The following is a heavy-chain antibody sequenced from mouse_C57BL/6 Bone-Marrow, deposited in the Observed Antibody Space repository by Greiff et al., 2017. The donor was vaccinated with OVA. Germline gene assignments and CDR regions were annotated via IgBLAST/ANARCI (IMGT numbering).Heavy chain of an antibody. Sequence: VMLVQPGAELVKPGASVKISCKASGYAFSSYWMNWVKQRPGQGLEWIGQIYPGDGDTNYNGKFKGKATLTVDKSSSTAYMQLSSLTSEDSSVYVCARSGGYYFWFAYWGQGTLVTVTA. J-gene: IGHJ3*01. CDR2: IYPGDGDT. D-gene: IGHD2-3*01. CDR3: ARSGGYYFWFAY. V-gene: IGHV1-80*01. CDR1: GYAFSSYW.